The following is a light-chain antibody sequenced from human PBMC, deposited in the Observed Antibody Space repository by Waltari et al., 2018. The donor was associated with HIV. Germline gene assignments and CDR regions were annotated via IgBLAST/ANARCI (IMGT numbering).Light chain of an antibody. J-gene: IGKJ2*01. CDR1: QNIDRN. CDR3: QQYNDWPYT. V-gene: IGKV3-15*01. CDR2: GTY. Sequence: EIVMTQSPATLSLSPGDGAPLSCRASQNIDRNLAWYQQKPGQSPRLLIYGTYTRATGIPAKFSGSGSGTEFTLTVSSLQSEDFALYYCQQYNDWPYTFGQGTKL.